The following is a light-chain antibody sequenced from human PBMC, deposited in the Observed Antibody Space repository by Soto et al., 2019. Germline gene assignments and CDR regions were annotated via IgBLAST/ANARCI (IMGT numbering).Light chain of an antibody. CDR2: KAS. J-gene: IGKJ1*01. Sequence: DIQMTQSPSTLSASVGDRVAITCRASQTINRWLAWYQQKPGEVPNLLIYKASVLESGVPSRFSGSGSGTEFTLTISRLQPEDVATYYCQHWSFGQGTKVDI. CDR1: QTINRW. CDR3: QHWS. V-gene: IGKV1-5*03.